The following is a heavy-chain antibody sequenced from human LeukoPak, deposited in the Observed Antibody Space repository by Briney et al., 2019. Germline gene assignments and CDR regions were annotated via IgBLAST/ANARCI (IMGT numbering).Heavy chain of an antibody. J-gene: IGHJ3*01. CDR1: GFTFSSYG. V-gene: IGHV3-30*02. CDR3: AKDRVVSREPAAFDV. D-gene: IGHD2-15*01. Sequence: GGSLRLSCAASGFTFSSYGMHWVRQVPGKGLEWVAFIRYDGGNKYYADCVRGRFTISRDNSENTVYLQMNSLRGEDTAVYYCAKDRVVSREPAAFDVWGQGTMVTVSS. CDR2: IRYDGGNK.